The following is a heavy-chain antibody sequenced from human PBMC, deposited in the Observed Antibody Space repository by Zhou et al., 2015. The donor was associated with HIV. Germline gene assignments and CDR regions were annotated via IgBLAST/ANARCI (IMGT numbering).Heavy chain of an antibody. CDR2: VAPDSNKT. V-gene: IGHV1-69*05. D-gene: IGHD2/OR15-2a*01. J-gene: IGHJ1*01. CDR1: GINVANVV. CDR3: AAGPPFYDRAAYFHT. Sequence: QGQLTQSGSEAKKPGSSINVACETLGINVANVVVSWVRQAPGQGLEWLGGVAPDSNKTYYAQDFGDRLTVLRGRDQKGRDQKNIYMQMRRLRSDDTAVYYCAAGPPFYDRAAYFHTWGQGTLVVVSS.